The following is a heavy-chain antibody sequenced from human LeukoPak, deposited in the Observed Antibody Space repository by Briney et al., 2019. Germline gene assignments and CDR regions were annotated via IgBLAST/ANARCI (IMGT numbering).Heavy chain of an antibody. Sequence: SETLSLTCTVSGYSISSGYYWGWIRQPPGKGLEWIGSIYHSGSTYYNPSLKSRVTISVDTSKNQFSLKLSSVTAADTAVYYCARDLPGRLRLGELDMDVWGKGTTVTISS. J-gene: IGHJ6*03. CDR2: IYHSGST. CDR3: ARDLPGRLRLGELDMDV. CDR1: GYSISSGYY. D-gene: IGHD3-16*01. V-gene: IGHV4-38-2*02.